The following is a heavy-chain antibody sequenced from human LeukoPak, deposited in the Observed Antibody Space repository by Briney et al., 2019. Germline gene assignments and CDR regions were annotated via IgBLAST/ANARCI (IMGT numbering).Heavy chain of an antibody. CDR3: HMYYYDSSGYYFVY. D-gene: IGHD3-22*01. CDR2: IHTSGST. J-gene: IGHJ4*02. V-gene: IGHV4-4*07. CDR1: SGPISSYH. Sequence: SETLSLXCTVSSGPISSYHWSWSRQPAGKGLEWIGRIHTSGSTNYNPSLKSRVTMSLDTSKNQFSLKLSSVTAADTAVYYCHMYYYDSSGYYFVYWGQGTLVTVSS.